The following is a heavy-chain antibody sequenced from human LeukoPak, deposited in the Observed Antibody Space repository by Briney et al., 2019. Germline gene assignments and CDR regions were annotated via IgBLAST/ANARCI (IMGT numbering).Heavy chain of an antibody. J-gene: IGHJ5*02. D-gene: IGHD6-19*01. CDR2: INHSGST. V-gene: IGHV4-34*01. CDR1: GGSFSGYY. Sequence: SETLSLTCAVYGGSFSGYYWSWIRQPPGKGLEWIGEINHSGSTNYNPSHKSRVTISVDTSKNQFSLKLSSVTAADTAVYYCARRQWLVHHNWFDPWGQGTLVTVSS. CDR3: ARRQWLVHHNWFDP.